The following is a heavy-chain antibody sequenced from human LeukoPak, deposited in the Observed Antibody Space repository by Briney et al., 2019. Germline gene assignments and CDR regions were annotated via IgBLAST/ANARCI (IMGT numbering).Heavy chain of an antibody. J-gene: IGHJ5*02. V-gene: IGHV1-69*13. CDR1: GGTFSSYA. Sequence: SVKVSCKASGGTFSSYAISWVRQAPGQGLEWMGGIIPIFGTANYAQKFQGRVTITADESTSTAYMELSSLRSEDTAVYYCARVRYYYDSSEEFNFDPWGQGALVTVSS. CDR2: IIPIFGTA. CDR3: ARVRYYYDSSEEFNFDP. D-gene: IGHD3-22*01.